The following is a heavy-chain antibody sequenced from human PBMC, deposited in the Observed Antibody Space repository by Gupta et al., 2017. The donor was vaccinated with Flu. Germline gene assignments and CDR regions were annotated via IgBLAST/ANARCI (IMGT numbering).Heavy chain of an antibody. CDR2: IIPIFGTA. Sequence: YAISWVRQAPGQGLEWMGGIIPIFGTANYAQKFQGRVTITADKSTSTAYMELSSLRSEDTAVYYCARGGQVTPRHWYFDLWGRGTLVTVSS. CDR1: YA. V-gene: IGHV1-69*06. CDR3: ARGGQVTPRHWYFDL. J-gene: IGHJ2*01. D-gene: IGHD4-4*01.